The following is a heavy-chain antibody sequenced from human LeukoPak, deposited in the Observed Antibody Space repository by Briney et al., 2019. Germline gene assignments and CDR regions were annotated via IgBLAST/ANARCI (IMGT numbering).Heavy chain of an antibody. J-gene: IGHJ4*02. V-gene: IGHV3-23*01. CDR1: GFTFSSYA. D-gene: IGHD6-13*01. Sequence: GGSLRLSCAASGFTFSSYAMSGVRQAPGKGLEWVSAISGSGGSTYYADSVKGRFTISRDNSKNTLYLQMNSLRAEDTAVYYCAKADSSSWTFDYWGQGTLVTVSS. CDR3: AKADSSSWTFDY. CDR2: ISGSGGST.